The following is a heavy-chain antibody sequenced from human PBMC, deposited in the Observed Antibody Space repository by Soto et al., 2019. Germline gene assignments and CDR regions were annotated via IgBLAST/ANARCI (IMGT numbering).Heavy chain of an antibody. CDR3: ARDTYYYGSGSSNDYYYYYYMDV. J-gene: IGHJ6*03. CDR2: IWYDGSNK. D-gene: IGHD3-10*01. V-gene: IGHV3-33*01. Sequence: GGSLRLSCAASGFTFSSYGMHWVRQAPGKGLEWVAVIWYDGSNKYYADSVKGRFTISRDNSKNTLYLQMNSLRAEDTAVYYCARDTYYYGSGSSNDYYYYYYMDVWGKGTTVTVSS. CDR1: GFTFSSYG.